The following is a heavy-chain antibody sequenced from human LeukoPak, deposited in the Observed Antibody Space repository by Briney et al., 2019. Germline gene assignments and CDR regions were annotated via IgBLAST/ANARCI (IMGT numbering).Heavy chain of an antibody. V-gene: IGHV3-30*04. CDR2: ISYDGSNK. J-gene: IGHJ4*02. Sequence: PGGSLRPSCAASGFTFSSYAMHWVRQAPGKGLEWVAVISYDGSNKYYADSVKGRFTISRDNSKNTLYLQMNSLRAEDTAVYYCASGGGIIMRVDPGAYWGQGTLVTVSS. CDR1: GFTFSSYA. D-gene: IGHD3-22*01. CDR3: ASGGGIIMRVDPGAY.